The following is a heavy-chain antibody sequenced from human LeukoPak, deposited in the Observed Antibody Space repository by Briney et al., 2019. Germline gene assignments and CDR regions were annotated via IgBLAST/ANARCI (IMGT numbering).Heavy chain of an antibody. Sequence: PGGSLRLSCAASGFTFSNAWMNWVRQAPGKGLEWVSYISSSGSTIYYADSVKGRFTISRDNAKNSLYLQMNSLRAEDTAVYYCARQVSRGVVIIDYWGQGTLVTVSS. CDR3: ARQVSRGVVIIDY. CDR1: GFTFSNAW. V-gene: IGHV3-48*04. J-gene: IGHJ4*02. CDR2: ISSSGSTI. D-gene: IGHD3-3*01.